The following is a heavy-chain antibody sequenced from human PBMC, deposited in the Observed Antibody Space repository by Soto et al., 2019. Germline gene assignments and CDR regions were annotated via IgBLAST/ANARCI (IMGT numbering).Heavy chain of an antibody. CDR1: GFTFSSYS. CDR3: ARDRENDYGAYYFDY. D-gene: IGHD4-17*01. V-gene: IGHV3-48*01. J-gene: IGHJ4*02. CDR2: ISSSSSTI. Sequence: GGSLRLSCAASGFTFSSYSMNWVRQAPGKGLEWVSYISSSSSTIYYADSVKGRFTISRDNAKNSLYLQMNSLRAEDTAVYYCARDRENDYGAYYFDYWGQGTLVTVSS.